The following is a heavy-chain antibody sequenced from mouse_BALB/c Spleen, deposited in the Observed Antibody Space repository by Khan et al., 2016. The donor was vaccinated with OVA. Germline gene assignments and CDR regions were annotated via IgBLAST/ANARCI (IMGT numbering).Heavy chain of an antibody. D-gene: IGHD1-1*01. CDR2: IRSSGST. V-gene: IGHV3-2*02. Sequence: EVKLLESGPGLLKPSQSLSLSCTATGYSITSDYAWYLIRQFPGNKLEWMAFIRSSGSTSYNPSLRSRISITRDTSKNQFFLQLNSVTTEDTATYHSASGRVLHRYPGYFDYWGQGTTLTVSS. CDR1: GYSITSDYA. J-gene: IGHJ2*01. CDR3: ASGRVLHRYPGYFDY.